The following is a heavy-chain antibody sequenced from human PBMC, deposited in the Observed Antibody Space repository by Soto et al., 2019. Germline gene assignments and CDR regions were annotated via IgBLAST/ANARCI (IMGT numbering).Heavy chain of an antibody. Sequence: SETLSLTCTVSGGSVSSGSYYWSWIRQPPGKGLEWIGYIYYSGSTNYNPSLKSRVTISVDTSKNQFSLKLSSVTAADTAVYYCARWEWELLRKPEYFQHWGQGTLVTVSS. CDR3: ARWEWELLRKPEYFQH. CDR1: GGSVSSGSYY. V-gene: IGHV4-61*01. CDR2: IYYSGST. J-gene: IGHJ1*01. D-gene: IGHD1-26*01.